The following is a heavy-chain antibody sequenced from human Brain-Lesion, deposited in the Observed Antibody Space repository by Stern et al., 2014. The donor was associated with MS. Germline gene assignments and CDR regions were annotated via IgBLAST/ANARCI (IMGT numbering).Heavy chain of an antibody. D-gene: IGHD2-2*01. J-gene: IGHJ4*02. V-gene: IGHV1-8*01. CDR2: MNPYSGNT. CDR1: GYTFSSYD. Sequence: QDQLVQSGAEVKKPGASVKVSCKASGYTFSSYDITWERQASGHGLAWMGWMNPYSGNTGYAQKFKGRVSMTSDPSISTVYMELTSLTSDDTAVYFCARAVRNQLLSEYWGQGTLVTVSS. CDR3: ARAVRNQLLSEY.